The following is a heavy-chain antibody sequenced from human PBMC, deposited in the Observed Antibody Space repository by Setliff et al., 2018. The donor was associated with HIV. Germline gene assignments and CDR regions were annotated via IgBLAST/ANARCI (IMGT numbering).Heavy chain of an antibody. J-gene: IGHJ6*03. CDR2: IEQDGSEK. D-gene: IGHD3-10*01. CDR3: ARVVDTSGGYWGSFYRYMDV. Sequence: GGSLRLSCAASGFSLSYYRMNWVRQAPGKGLEWVVNIEQDGSEKYYVDSVKGRFTISRDNTKNSLYLQMDSLRAEDTAVYYCARVVDTSGGYWGSFYRYMDVWGKGTTVTVSS. V-gene: IGHV3-7*03. CDR1: GFSLSYYR.